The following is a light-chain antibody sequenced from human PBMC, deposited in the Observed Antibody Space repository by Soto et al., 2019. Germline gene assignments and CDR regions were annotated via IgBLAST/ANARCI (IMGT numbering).Light chain of an antibody. J-gene: IGKJ2*01. CDR2: GAS. CDR3: EQYKTWPRT. V-gene: IGKV3-15*01. CDR1: QSVTKS. Sequence: EIVMTQSPGTLSVSAGEGATLSCRASQSVTKSLAWYQQKPGQAPRLLIYGASTRDTRIPARFSGSGSGTEFTLTISRLQSEDFAVYYCEQYKTWPRTFSQGTKLEIK.